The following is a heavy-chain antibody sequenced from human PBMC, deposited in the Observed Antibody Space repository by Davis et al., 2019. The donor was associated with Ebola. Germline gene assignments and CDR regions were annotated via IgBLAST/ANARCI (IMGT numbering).Heavy chain of an antibody. D-gene: IGHD3-3*01. CDR2: IIPIFGTA. V-gene: IGHV1-69*13. J-gene: IGHJ6*03. CDR3: ARGRGRFLDYYYMDV. CDR1: GGTFSSYA. Sequence: SVKVSCKASGGTFSSYAISWVRQAPGQGLEWMGGIIPIFGTANYAQKFQGRVTITADESTSTAYMELSSLRSEDTAVYYCARGRGRFLDYYYMDVWGKGTTVTVSS.